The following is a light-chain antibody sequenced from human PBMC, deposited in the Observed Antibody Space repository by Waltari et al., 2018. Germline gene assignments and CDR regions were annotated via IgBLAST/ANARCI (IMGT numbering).Light chain of an antibody. CDR3: QQYDNWPGT. CDR1: QSVSSN. Sequence: EIVMTQFPATLSVSPGERATLSCRASQSVSSNIAWYQQKPGQAPRPLIYGASTRATGIPARFSGGGSGTEFTLTISSLQSEDFAVYCCQQYDNWPGTFGQGTKVEI. V-gene: IGKV3-15*01. J-gene: IGKJ1*01. CDR2: GAS.